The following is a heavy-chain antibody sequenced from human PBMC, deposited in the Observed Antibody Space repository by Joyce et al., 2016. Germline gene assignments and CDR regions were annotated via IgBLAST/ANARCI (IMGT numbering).Heavy chain of an antibody. CDR2: ISYDRRNK. V-gene: IGHV3-30*04. CDR3: ARDGFGELSPYYYYYMDV. Sequence: QVQLVESGGGVVQSGRSLRLSCTASGFTFSSYTMHWVRQAPGKWLEWVAVISYDRRNKYYADSVKGRFTISRDNSKNTLYLQMNSLRAEDTAVYYCARDGFGELSPYYYYYMDVWGKGTTVTVSS. CDR1: GFTFSSYT. J-gene: IGHJ6*03. D-gene: IGHD3-10*01.